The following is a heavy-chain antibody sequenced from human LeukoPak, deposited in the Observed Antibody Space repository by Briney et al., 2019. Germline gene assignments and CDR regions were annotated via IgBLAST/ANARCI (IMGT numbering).Heavy chain of an antibody. Sequence: PSETLSLTCTVSGDSISSSSDYWGWIRQPPGKGLEWIGSIYYSGSTYYNPSLKSRVTISVDTSKNQFSLKLSSVTAAGTAVYYCAGVYVWGSYRYTDWGQGTLVTVSS. D-gene: IGHD3-16*02. CDR1: GDSISSSSDY. CDR2: IYYSGST. J-gene: IGHJ4*02. V-gene: IGHV4-39*07. CDR3: AGVYVWGSYRYTD.